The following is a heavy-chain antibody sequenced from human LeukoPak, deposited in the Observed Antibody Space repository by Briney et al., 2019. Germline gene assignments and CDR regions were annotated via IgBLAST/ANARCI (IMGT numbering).Heavy chain of an antibody. CDR3: AKVRSKNYDILTGYYW. CDR2: ISGSGGST. J-gene: IGHJ4*02. Sequence: PGGSLRLSCAASGFTFSSYAMSWVRQAPGKGLEWVSAISGSGGSTYYADSVKGRFTISRDNSKNTLYLQMNSLRAEDTAVYYCAKVRSKNYDILTGYYWWGQGTLVTVSS. D-gene: IGHD3-9*01. CDR1: GFTFSSYA. V-gene: IGHV3-23*01.